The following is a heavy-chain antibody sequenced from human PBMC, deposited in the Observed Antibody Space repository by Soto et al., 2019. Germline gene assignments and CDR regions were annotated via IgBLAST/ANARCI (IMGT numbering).Heavy chain of an antibody. CDR3: ARAAYGFEYYFDY. CDR2: IYYSGST. CDR1: GGSISSGGYY. J-gene: IGHJ4*02. D-gene: IGHD4-17*01. V-gene: IGHV4-31*03. Sequence: SETLSLTCTVSGGSISSGGYYWSWIRQHPGKGLEWIGYIYYSGSTYYNPSLKSRVTISVDTSKNQFSLKLSSVTAADTAVYYCARAAYGFEYYFDYWGQGTLVTVSS.